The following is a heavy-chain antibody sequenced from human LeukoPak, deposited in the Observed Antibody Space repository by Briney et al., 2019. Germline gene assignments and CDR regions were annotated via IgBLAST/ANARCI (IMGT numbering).Heavy chain of an antibody. CDR2: FDPEDGET. CDR1: GYTLTELS. V-gene: IGHV1-24*01. Sequence: ASVKVSCKVSGYTLTELSMHWVRQVPGKGLEWMGGFDPEDGETIYAQKFQGRVTMTEDTSTDTAYMELSSLRSEDTAVYYCATGIAVAGGFDYWGQGTLVTVSS. D-gene: IGHD6-19*01. J-gene: IGHJ4*02. CDR3: ATGIAVAGGFDY.